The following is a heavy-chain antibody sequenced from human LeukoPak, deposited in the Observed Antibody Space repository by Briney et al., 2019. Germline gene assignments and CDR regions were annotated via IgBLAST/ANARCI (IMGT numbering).Heavy chain of an antibody. D-gene: IGHD3-9*01. Sequence: SETLSLTCTVSGGSISSYYWSWIRQPPGKGLEWIGYIYYSGSTNYNPSLKSRVTISVDTSKNQFSLKLSSVTAADTAVYYCARAPYYDILTGQNWFDPWGQGTLVTVSS. CDR2: IYYSGST. CDR1: GGSISSYY. CDR3: ARAPYYDILTGQNWFDP. J-gene: IGHJ5*02. V-gene: IGHV4-59*08.